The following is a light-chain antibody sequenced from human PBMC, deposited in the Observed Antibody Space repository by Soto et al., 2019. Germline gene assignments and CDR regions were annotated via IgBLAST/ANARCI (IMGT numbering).Light chain of an antibody. CDR2: GAS. V-gene: IGKV3-20*01. CDR3: QQYNQWPHP. J-gene: IGKJ4*01. Sequence: TQSPSRLSASVGDRVTITCRASQSVSSSYLAWYQQKPGQAPRLLIFGASIRVKGIPDRFIGSGSGTDFTLTISRLEPEDFAVYYCQQYNQWPHPFGGGTKVDIK. CDR1: QSVSSSY.